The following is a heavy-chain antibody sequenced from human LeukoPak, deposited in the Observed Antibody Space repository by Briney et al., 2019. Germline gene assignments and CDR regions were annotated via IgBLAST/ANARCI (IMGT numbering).Heavy chain of an antibody. J-gene: IGHJ4*02. CDR2: ISNSGGST. V-gene: IGHV3-23*01. CDR1: GFTFSSYV. Sequence: GGSLRLSCAASGFTFSSYVMSWVRQAPGKGLEWVSSISNSGGSTYYADSVKGRFTISRDNAKNSLYLQMNSLRAEDTAVYYCARDPETNWGWDFDHWGQGTLVTVSS. D-gene: IGHD7-27*01. CDR3: ARDPETNWGWDFDH.